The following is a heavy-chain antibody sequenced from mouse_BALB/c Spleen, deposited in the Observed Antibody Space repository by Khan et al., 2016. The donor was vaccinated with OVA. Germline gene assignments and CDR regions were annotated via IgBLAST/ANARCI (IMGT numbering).Heavy chain of an antibody. CDR2: ISYSGVT. D-gene: IGHD1-1*01. J-gene: IGHJ2*01. CDR3: ARGNYYGYYFDY. CDR1: GYSITSGYA. Sequence: EVQLQESGPGLVKPSQSLSLTCTVTGYSITSGYAWNWIRQFPGNKLEWMGYISYSGVTSSTPSLTSRISITRDTSKNQFFLQLTSVTTEDTATYCCARGNYYGYYFDYWGQGTTLTVSS. V-gene: IGHV3-2*02.